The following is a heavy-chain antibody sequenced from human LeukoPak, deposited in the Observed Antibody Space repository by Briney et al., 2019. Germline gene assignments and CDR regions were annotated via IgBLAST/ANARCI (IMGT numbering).Heavy chain of an antibody. D-gene: IGHD3-10*01. CDR3: ARERGWFGESYYFDY. CDR2: ISWNSGSI. V-gene: IGHV3-9*01. Sequence: GGSLRLSCAASGFTFDDYAMHWVRQAPGKGLEWVSGISWNSGSIGYADSVKGRFTISRDNAKNSLYLQMNSLRVEDTAVYYCARERGWFGESYYFDYWGQGTLVTVSS. CDR1: GFTFDDYA. J-gene: IGHJ4*02.